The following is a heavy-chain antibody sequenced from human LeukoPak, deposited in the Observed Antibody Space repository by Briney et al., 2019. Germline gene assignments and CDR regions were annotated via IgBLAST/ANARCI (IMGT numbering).Heavy chain of an antibody. CDR3: ASGVVVNTAWFDP. J-gene: IGHJ5*02. Sequence: SETLSLTCTVSGGSISSYYWSWIRQPPGKGLEWVGYIYYSGSTNYNPSLKSRVTISVDTSKNQFSLKLRSVAAADTAVYYCASGVVVNTAWFDPWGQGTLVTVSS. CDR2: IYYSGST. CDR1: GGSISSYY. D-gene: IGHD3-22*01. V-gene: IGHV4-59*12.